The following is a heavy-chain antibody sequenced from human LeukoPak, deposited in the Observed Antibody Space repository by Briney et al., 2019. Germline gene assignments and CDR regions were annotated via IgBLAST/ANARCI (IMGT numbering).Heavy chain of an antibody. V-gene: IGHV4-30-2*01. CDR2: IYHSGST. D-gene: IGHD3-10*01. Sequence: KTSETLSLTCTVSGGSISSGGYYWSWIRQPPGKGLEWIGYIYHSGSTYYNPSLKSRVTISVDTSKNQFSLKLTSVTAADTAVYYCARVGYGSGSYWFDPWGQGALVTVSS. J-gene: IGHJ5*02. CDR3: ARVGYGSGSYWFDP. CDR1: GGSISSGGYY.